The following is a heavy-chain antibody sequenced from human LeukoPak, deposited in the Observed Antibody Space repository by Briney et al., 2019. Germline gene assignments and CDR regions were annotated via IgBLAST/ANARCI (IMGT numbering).Heavy chain of an antibody. CDR2: ISGSGGST. CDR3: AKTSSGYYFSHFDY. Sequence: GGSLRLSCAASGFTFSSYAMSWVRRAPGKGLEWVSAISGSGGSTYYADSVKGRFTISRDNSKNTLYLQMNSLRAEDTAVYYCAKTSSGYYFSHFDYWGQGTLVTVSS. D-gene: IGHD3-22*01. V-gene: IGHV3-23*01. CDR1: GFTFSSYA. J-gene: IGHJ4*02.